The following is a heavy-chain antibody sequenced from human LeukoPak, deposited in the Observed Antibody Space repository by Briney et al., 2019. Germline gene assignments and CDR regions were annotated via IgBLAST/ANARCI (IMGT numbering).Heavy chain of an antibody. D-gene: IGHD3-10*01. CDR3: AKAPNFASGNYYAFDC. V-gene: IGHV3-23*01. J-gene: IGHJ4*02. Sequence: GGSLRLSCAASGFTFSSFAMHWVRQAPGKGLEWVSGISGRAGSAYYADSVKGRFIISRDNSKSTLFLQMNTLGAEDTAVYFCAKAPNFASGNYYAFDCWGQGTLVTVSS. CDR2: ISGRAGSA. CDR1: GFTFSSFA.